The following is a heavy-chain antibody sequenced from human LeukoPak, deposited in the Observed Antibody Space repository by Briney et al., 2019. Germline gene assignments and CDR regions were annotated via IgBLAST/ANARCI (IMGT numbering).Heavy chain of an antibody. CDR3: AREILAPGKTHDY. J-gene: IGHJ4*02. CDR1: GFTFSNYW. Sequence: GGSPRLSCAASGFTFSNYWMHWVRQVPGKGLVWVSRINDDGSATFYADSVKGRFTISRDNAKNTLFLQMSSLRAEDTAVYFCAREILAPGKTHDYWGQGTLVTVSS. CDR2: INDDGSAT. V-gene: IGHV3-74*01.